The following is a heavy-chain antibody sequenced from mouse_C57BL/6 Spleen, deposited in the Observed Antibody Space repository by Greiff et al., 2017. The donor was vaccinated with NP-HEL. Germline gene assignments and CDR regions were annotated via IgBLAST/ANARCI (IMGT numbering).Heavy chain of an antibody. D-gene: IGHD2-5*01. V-gene: IGHV3-6*01. Sequence: EVKLQESGPGLVKPSQSLSLTCSVTGYSITSGYYWNWIRQFPGNKLEWMGYISYDGSNNYNPSLKNRISITRDTSKNQFFLKLNSVTTEDTATYYCARGTIVTREGYFDVWGTGTTVTVSS. CDR1: GYSITSGYY. CDR2: ISYDGSN. J-gene: IGHJ1*03. CDR3: ARGTIVTREGYFDV.